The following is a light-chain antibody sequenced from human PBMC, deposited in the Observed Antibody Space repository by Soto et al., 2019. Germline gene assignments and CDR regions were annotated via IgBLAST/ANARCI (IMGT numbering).Light chain of an antibody. CDR3: QQYDNKPPIT. V-gene: IGKV3-15*01. Sequence: EIVMTQSPATLSASPGGRATLSCRASQSVSSNLAWYQQKPGQAPRLLIYATSTRATGIPDRFSGSGSGTEFSLTISNLQSEDFAVYHCQQYDNKPPITFGQGTRLEIK. CDR2: ATS. CDR1: QSVSSN. J-gene: IGKJ5*01.